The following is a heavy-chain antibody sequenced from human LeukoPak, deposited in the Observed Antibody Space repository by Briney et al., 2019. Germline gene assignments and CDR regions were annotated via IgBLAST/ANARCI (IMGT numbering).Heavy chain of an antibody. J-gene: IGHJ4*02. Sequence: DPGGSLRLSCAASGFTFSRCWMSWVRQAPGKGLEWVANIKQDGSEKYYVDPVKGRFTISRDNAKNSLYLQMNSLRAEDTAVYYCARVTLGLDYWGQGTLVTVSS. V-gene: IGHV3-7*01. CDR3: ARVTLGLDY. D-gene: IGHD4/OR15-4a*01. CDR1: GFTFSRCW. CDR2: IKQDGSEK.